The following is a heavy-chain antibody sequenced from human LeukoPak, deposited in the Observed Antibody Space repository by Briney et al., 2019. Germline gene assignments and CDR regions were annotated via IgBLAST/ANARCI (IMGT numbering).Heavy chain of an antibody. CDR1: GFTFSSYG. CDR3: AKGFGGPYYDILTGYYHDAFDI. V-gene: IGHV3-30*18. D-gene: IGHD3-9*01. Sequence: GGSLRLSCAASGFTFSSYGMHWVRQAPGKGLEWVALISYDGSNTWYADSVKGRFTISRDNSKNTLYLQMNSLRAEDTAVYYCAKGFGGPYYDILTGYYHDAFDIWGQGTMVTVSS. J-gene: IGHJ3*02. CDR2: ISYDGSNT.